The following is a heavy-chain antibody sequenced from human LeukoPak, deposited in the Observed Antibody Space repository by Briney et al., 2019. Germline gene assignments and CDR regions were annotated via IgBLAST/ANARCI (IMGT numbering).Heavy chain of an antibody. Sequence: SETLSLTCTVSGGSMSSSSYCWGWIRQTPGKGLEWIGNIYFAGTTNYNPSLKSRVTISADMSNNRFSLKLTSVTAADTAVYYCAGMRITVFRDGTEHYHHGLDVWGHGTTVIVS. CDR3: AGMRITVFRDGTEHYHHGLDV. CDR2: IYFAGTT. D-gene: IGHD3-10*01. J-gene: IGHJ6*02. CDR1: GGSMSSSSYC. V-gene: IGHV4-39*02.